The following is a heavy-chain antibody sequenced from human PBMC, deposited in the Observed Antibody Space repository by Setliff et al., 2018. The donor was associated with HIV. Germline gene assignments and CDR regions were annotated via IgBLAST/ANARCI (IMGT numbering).Heavy chain of an antibody. Sequence: GGSLRLSCAASGFIFSNYWMHWVRQAPGKGLVWVSRINSDGSSISYADSVKGRFTISRDDAEKSVYLQMNSLRAEDTAVYYCARAGVVEGYYYYYYMDVWGKGTTVTVSS. CDR3: ARAGVVEGYYYYYYMDV. CDR1: GFIFSNYW. V-gene: IGHV3-74*01. D-gene: IGHD2-15*01. J-gene: IGHJ6*03. CDR2: INSDGSSI.